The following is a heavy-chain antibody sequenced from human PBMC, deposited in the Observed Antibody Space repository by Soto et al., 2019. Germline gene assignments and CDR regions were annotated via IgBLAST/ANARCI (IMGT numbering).Heavy chain of an antibody. Sequence: PGGSLRLSCAASGFTFSSYWMSWVRQAPGKGQEWVANIKQDGSEKYYVDSVKGRFTIPRDNAKNSLYLQMNSLRAEDTAVYYCARRPGWNYLPLAFDIWGQGTMVTVPS. V-gene: IGHV3-7*01. J-gene: IGHJ3*02. CDR1: GFTFSSYW. CDR2: IKQDGSEK. D-gene: IGHD1-7*01. CDR3: ARRPGWNYLPLAFDI.